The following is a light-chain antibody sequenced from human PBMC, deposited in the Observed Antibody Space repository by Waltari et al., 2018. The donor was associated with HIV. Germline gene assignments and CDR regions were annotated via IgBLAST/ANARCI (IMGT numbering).Light chain of an antibody. CDR1: QGVRAD. Sequence: DIQMTQSPSSLSASVGDTVPITCRATQGVRADLGWFHQKPGQAPKRLIYAASKLQSGVPPRFSGSGSETYFTLTITGLHPEDFGIYYCLQHNSYPFITLGQGTRLE. V-gene: IGKV1-17*01. CDR2: AAS. CDR3: LQHNSYPFIT. J-gene: IGKJ5*01.